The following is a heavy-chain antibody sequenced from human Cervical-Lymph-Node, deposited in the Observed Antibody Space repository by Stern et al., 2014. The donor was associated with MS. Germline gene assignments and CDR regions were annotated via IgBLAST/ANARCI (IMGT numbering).Heavy chain of an antibody. CDR2: TSYDGRYK. CDR3: AKGGSGSYLD. J-gene: IGHJ4*02. Sequence: QVQLVESGGGVVQPGRSLRLSCAASAFVFRLYALHWVRQAPGKGLEGLALTSYDGRYKYCTDSVKGRFTVTRDISNNTVDLEMNSLRLEDTAVYYCAKGGSGSYLDWGQGSLVTVSS. CDR1: AFVFRLYA. V-gene: IGHV3-30*04. D-gene: IGHD1-26*01.